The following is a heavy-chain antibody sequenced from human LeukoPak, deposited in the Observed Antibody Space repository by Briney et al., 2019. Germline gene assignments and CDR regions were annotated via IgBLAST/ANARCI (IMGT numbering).Heavy chain of an antibody. Sequence: SETLSLTCAVYGGSFSGYYWSWIRQHPGKGLEWIGYIYYSGSTYYNPSLKSRVTISVDTSKNQFSLKLSSVTAADTAVYYCARSSSTSSYYWFDPWGQGTLVTVSS. J-gene: IGHJ5*02. CDR2: IYYSGST. CDR1: GGSFSGYY. D-gene: IGHD2-2*01. V-gene: IGHV4-31*11. CDR3: ARSSSTSSYYWFDP.